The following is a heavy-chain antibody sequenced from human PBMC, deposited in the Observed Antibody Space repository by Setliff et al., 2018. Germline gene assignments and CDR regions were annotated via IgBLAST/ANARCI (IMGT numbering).Heavy chain of an antibody. CDR2: INDSGTT. V-gene: IGHV4-34*01. CDR3: RYWSGYYNNDY. CDR1: GGSFSNYY. J-gene: IGHJ4*02. D-gene: IGHD3-3*01. Sequence: PSETLSLTCTVYGGSFSNYYWGRIRQSPGKGLEWIGEINDSGTTNYSPSLKSRVTISLDASTNQFSLKLRSVSAADTAVYYCRYWSGYYNNDYWGQGTLVTVSS.